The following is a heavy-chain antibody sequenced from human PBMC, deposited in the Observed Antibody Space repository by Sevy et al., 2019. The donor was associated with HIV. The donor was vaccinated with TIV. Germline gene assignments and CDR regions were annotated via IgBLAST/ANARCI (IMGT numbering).Heavy chain of an antibody. Sequence: GGSLRLSCTASGFIFTNAWMSWVRQAPGKGLEWVGRIKSKTDGGTTDYAAPVKGRFTISRDDSKNTLYLQMDGLTTEDTSVYYCATRGTLWSSYSYYFDYWGQGTLVTVSS. CDR2: IKSKTDGGTT. V-gene: IGHV3-15*01. CDR3: ATRGTLWSSYSYYFDY. CDR1: GFIFTNAW. J-gene: IGHJ4*02. D-gene: IGHD3-3*01.